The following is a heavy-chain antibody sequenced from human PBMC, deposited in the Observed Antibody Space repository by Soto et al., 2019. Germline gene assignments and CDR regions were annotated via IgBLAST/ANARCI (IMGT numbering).Heavy chain of an antibody. D-gene: IGHD3-3*01. CDR2: ISWDGGST. CDR3: AKDKKRGDWSLFLD. Sequence: PGGSLRLSCAASGFTFDDYTMHWVRQAPGKGLEWVSLISWDGGSTYYADSVKGRFTISRDNSKNSLYLQMNSLRTEDTALYYCAKDKKRGDWSLFLDWGQGTLVTVSS. CDR1: GFTFDDYT. V-gene: IGHV3-43*01. J-gene: IGHJ4*02.